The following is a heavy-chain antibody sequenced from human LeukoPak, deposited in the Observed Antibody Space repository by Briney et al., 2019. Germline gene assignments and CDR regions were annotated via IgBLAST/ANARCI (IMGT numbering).Heavy chain of an antibody. CDR1: GFTFSSCW. V-gene: IGHV3-7*01. D-gene: IGHD5-24*01. CDR2: IKQDGSEK. J-gene: IGHJ4*02. CDR3: ARALGWLPENY. Sequence: GGSLRLSCAASGFTFSSCWKSWVRQAPGKGLEWVANIKQDGSEKDYVDSVKGRFTISRDNAKNSLYLQMNSLRAEDTAVYYCARALGWLPENYWGQGTLVTVSS.